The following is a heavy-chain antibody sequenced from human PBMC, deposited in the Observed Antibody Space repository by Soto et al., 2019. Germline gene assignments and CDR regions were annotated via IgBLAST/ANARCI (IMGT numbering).Heavy chain of an antibody. J-gene: IGHJ6*02. CDR2: IYPGDSDT. CDR3: ARHGLGSGSKASYYYYGMDV. CDR1: GYSFTSYW. V-gene: IGHV5-51*01. D-gene: IGHD3-10*01. Sequence: GESLKISCKGSGYSFTSYWIGWVRQMPGKGLEWMGIIYPGDSDTRYSPSFQGQVTISADKSISTAYLQWSSLKASDTAIYYCARHGLGSGSKASYYYYGMDVWGQGTTVTVYS.